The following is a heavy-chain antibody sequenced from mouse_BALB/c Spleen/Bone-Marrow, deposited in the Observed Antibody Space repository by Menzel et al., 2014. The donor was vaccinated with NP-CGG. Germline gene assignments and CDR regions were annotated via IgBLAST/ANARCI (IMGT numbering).Heavy chain of an antibody. J-gene: IGHJ2*01. CDR3: AREDYGNYDYFDY. D-gene: IGHD2-1*01. Sequence: EVKLQESGPGLVKPSQSLSLTCSVTGYSITSGYYRNWIRQFPGNKLGWMGYISYDGNNNYNPSLKNRISITRDTSKNHFFLKLNSVTTEDTATYYCAREDYGNYDYFDYWGQGTTLTVSS. CDR1: GYSITSGYY. V-gene: IGHV3-6*02. CDR2: ISYDGNN.